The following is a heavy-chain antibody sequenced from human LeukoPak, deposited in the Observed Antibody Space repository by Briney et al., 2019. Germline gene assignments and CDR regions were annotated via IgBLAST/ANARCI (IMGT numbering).Heavy chain of an antibody. CDR1: GGSISNYY. J-gene: IGHJ4*02. CDR2: IYYTGST. D-gene: IGHD3-9*01. Sequence: SETLSLTCTVSGGSISNYYWNWIRQPPGKGLEWIGYIYYTGSTNYNPSLESRVTISVDTSKNQVSLNLRYVTAADTAVYYCARGYFDWFLDNWGQGTLVTVSS. V-gene: IGHV4-59*01. CDR3: ARGYFDWFLDN.